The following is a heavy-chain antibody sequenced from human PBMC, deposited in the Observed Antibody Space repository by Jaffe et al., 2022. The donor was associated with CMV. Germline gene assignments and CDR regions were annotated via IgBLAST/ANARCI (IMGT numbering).Heavy chain of an antibody. CDR2: INPSGGST. CDR3: AREDPGPQTQADAFDI. V-gene: IGHV1-46*01. Sequence: QVQLVQSGAEVKKPGASVKVSCKASGYTFTSYYMHWVRQAPGQGLEWMGIINPSGGSTSYAQKFQGRVTMTRDTSTSTVYMELSSLRSEDTAVYYCAREDPGPQTQADAFDIWGQGTMVTVSS. J-gene: IGHJ3*02. CDR1: GYTFTSYY.